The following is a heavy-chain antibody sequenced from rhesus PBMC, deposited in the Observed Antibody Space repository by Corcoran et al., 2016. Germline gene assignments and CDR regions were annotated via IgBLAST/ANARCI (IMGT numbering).Heavy chain of an antibody. CDR2: ISGRRGST. D-gene: IGHD6-31*01. CDR1: GGSVISSNW. Sequence: QVQLQEACPGLVTPSETLSLPCAVSGGSVISSNWWSCIRQPTGTGLEWIGYISGRRGSTYYNPSLKSRVTISTDTSKNQFTPKLSSVTAADTAAYYCARDHSSGGAIGYWGQGVLVTVSS. J-gene: IGHJ4*01. CDR3: ARDHSSGGAIGY. V-gene: IGHV4-65*01.